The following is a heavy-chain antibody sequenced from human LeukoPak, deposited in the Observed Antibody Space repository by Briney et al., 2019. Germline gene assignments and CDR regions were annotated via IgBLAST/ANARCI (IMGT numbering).Heavy chain of an antibody. V-gene: IGHV4-59*01. CDR1: GGSISSYY. CDR2: IYYTGST. Sequence: SETLSLTCTVSGGSISSYYWTWIRQPPGKGLEWIGYIYYTGSTNYNPSLKSRLTMSVDTSNTQFSLKLNSVTAADTAVYYCARARVLGSNYYYYMDVWGKGTTVTVSS. J-gene: IGHJ6*03. D-gene: IGHD6-13*01. CDR3: ARARVLGSNYYYYMDV.